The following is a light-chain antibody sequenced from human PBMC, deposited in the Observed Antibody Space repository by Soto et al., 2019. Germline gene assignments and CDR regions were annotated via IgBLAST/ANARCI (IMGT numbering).Light chain of an antibody. CDR1: SSDVGGYNY. CDR2: EVS. V-gene: IGLV2-14*01. J-gene: IGLJ1*01. CDR3: SSYTSISTDV. Sequence: QSVLTQPASVSGSPGQSITISCTGTSSDVGGYNYVSWYQQHPGKAPKLMIYEVSNRPSGLSNRFSGSKSGNTASLTISGLQAEDEADYYCSSYTSISTDVFGTGTKVTVL.